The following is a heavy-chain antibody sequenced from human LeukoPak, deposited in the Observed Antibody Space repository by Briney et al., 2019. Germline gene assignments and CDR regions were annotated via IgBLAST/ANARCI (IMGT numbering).Heavy chain of an antibody. CDR3: ARGQNYYGSGSQTFDI. Sequence: GGSLRLSCAASGFTFSSYGMHWVRQAPGKGLEWVAVISYDGSNKYYADSVKGRFTISRDNSKNTLYLQMNSLRAEDTAVYYCARGQNYYGSGSQTFDIWGQGTMVTVSS. V-gene: IGHV3-30*03. CDR2: ISYDGSNK. J-gene: IGHJ3*02. CDR1: GFTFSSYG. D-gene: IGHD3-10*01.